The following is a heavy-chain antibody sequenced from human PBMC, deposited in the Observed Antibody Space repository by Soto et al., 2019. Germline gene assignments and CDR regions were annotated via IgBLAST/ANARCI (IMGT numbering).Heavy chain of an antibody. CDR3: ARHGAAIWLGY. Sequence: GESLKISCKTSGYTFSGHWISWVRQVPGKGLQWMGNIDPSDSYINYNPAFRGHVTFSVDKSSSIAYLHWRSLGPSDTAIYYCARHGAAIWLGYWGQGTLVTVSS. CDR2: IDPSDSYI. V-gene: IGHV5-10-1*01. J-gene: IGHJ4*02. CDR1: GYTFSGHW. D-gene: IGHD6-19*01.